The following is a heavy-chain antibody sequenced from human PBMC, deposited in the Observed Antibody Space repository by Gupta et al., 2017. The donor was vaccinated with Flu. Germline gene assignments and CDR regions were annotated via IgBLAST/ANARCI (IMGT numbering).Heavy chain of an antibody. CDR2: ITGTGGNT. V-gene: IGHV3-23*01. J-gene: IGHJ6*03. Sequence: QATEKGLEWVSGITGTGGNTYYAESVKCRCTISRDNYRKTLYLQMDSLRAEDAAVYHCAKVEVLNLYSYYMDVWCKGTTVTVSS. CDR3: AKVEVLNLYSYYMDV.